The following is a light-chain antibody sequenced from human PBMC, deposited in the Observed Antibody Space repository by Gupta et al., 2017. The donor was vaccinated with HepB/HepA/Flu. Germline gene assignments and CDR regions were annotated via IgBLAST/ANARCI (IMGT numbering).Light chain of an antibody. Sequence: QSALPQPPSVSGSPGQSVTISCTGTSSDVGGSKYVSWYQQHPGKAPKLMIYDVSERLSGVPDRFSGSKSGNTASLTISGLQAEDEAEYYCSSYAGTYTVVFGGGTKLTVL. CDR2: DVS. CDR3: SSYAGTYTVV. J-gene: IGLJ3*02. V-gene: IGLV2-11*01. CDR1: SSDVGGSKY.